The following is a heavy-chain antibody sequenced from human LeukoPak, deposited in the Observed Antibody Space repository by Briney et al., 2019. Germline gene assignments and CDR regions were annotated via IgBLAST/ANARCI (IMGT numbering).Heavy chain of an antibody. J-gene: IGHJ4*02. Sequence: GGSLRLSCVVSGFSFTNNWMSWVRQAPGKGLEWVSSIKQDGSKKYYVDSVKGRFTISRDNARNSLYLQMNSLRAEDTAVYYCARRIVVAGGFDYWGQGTLVTVSS. CDR1: GFSFTNNW. D-gene: IGHD6-19*01. V-gene: IGHV3-7*01. CDR2: IKQDGSKK. CDR3: ARRIVVAGGFDY.